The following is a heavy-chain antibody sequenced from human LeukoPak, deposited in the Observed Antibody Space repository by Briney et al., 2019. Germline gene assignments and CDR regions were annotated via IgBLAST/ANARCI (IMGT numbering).Heavy chain of an antibody. J-gene: IGHJ4*02. D-gene: IGHD3-10*01. V-gene: IGHV4-38-2*02. CDR1: GYSISSGCY. Sequence: SETLSLTCTVSGYSISSGCYWGWIRQPPGKGLEYIGSIYQSGNTYYTPSLKSRVAISLDTSKNQFSLKLSSVTAADTAVYYCVRQLYYYGSVSPYYFDYWGQGTLVTVSS. CDR3: VRQLYYYGSVSPYYFDY. CDR2: IYQSGNT.